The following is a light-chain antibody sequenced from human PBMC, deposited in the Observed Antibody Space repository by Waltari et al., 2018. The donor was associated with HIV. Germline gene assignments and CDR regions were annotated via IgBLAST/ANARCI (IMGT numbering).Light chain of an antibody. Sequence: QSALTQPASVSGSPGQSINISCSGASSDIGFYNYVSWYQRHPGNAPKVIIYDVNNRPSGISNRFSGSNSGNTASLTISGLQAEDEADYFCSSYTRNDSLLLFGGGTRLTVL. V-gene: IGLV2-14*03. J-gene: IGLJ2*01. CDR3: SSYTRNDSLLL. CDR2: DVN. CDR1: SSDIGFYNY.